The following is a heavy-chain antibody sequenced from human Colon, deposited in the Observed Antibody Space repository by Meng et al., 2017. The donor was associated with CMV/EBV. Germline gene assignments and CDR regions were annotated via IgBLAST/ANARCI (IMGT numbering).Heavy chain of an antibody. Sequence: VVVVGCRGGVVQPGGSLRLSCGASGFSFSESGIHWLRQAPGKGLEWVSFIDTTNHYYADSVKGRFTISRDDSKRMVYLQMNNLKTEDTAMYFCSNGLLGVQGHWGQGTLVTVSS. D-gene: IGHD3-3*01. CDR2: IDTTNH. CDR3: SNGLLGVQGH. J-gene: IGHJ4*02. V-gene: IGHV3-30*02. CDR1: GFSFSESG.